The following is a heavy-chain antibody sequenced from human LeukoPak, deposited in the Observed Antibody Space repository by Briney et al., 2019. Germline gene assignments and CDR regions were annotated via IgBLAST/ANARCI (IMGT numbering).Heavy chain of an antibody. D-gene: IGHD3-22*01. CDR3: TTAPDYYYDSSGYYYYFDY. CDR2: IKSKTDGGTT. V-gene: IGHV3-15*01. Sequence: GGSLRLSCAASGFTFSNAWMSWVRQAPGKGLGWVGRIKSKTDGGTTDYAAPVKGRFTISRDDSKNTLYLQMNSLKTEDTAVYYCTTAPDYYYDSSGYYYYFDYWGQGTLVTVSS. J-gene: IGHJ4*02. CDR1: GFTFSNAW.